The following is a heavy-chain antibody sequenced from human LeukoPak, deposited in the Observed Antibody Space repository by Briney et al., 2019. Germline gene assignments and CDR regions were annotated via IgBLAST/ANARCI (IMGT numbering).Heavy chain of an antibody. Sequence: PGGSLRLSCAASGFTFSNYAMSWVRQAPGKGLEWVSGISSNSGDTYCADSVKGRFTISRDNAKNSLYLQMNSLRAEDTAVYYCARVPYSSSLFISGHMDVWGKGTTVTVSS. CDR1: GFTFSNYA. V-gene: IGHV3-23*01. CDR3: ARVPYSSSLFISGHMDV. J-gene: IGHJ6*03. D-gene: IGHD6-6*01. CDR2: ISSNSGDT.